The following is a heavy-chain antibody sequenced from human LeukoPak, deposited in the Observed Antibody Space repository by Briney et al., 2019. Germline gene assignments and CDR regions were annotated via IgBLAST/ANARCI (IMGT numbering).Heavy chain of an antibody. CDR2: ISGSGGST. J-gene: IGHJ4*02. Sequence: GGSLRLSCAASGFTFSSYAMSWVRQAPVKGLEWVSAISGSGGSTYYADSVKGRFTISRDNSKNTLYLQMNSLRAEDTAVYYCAKAAGHYGSGSSYKVDYWGQGTLVTVSS. CDR3: AKAAGHYGSGSSYKVDY. CDR1: GFTFSSYA. D-gene: IGHD3-10*01. V-gene: IGHV3-23*01.